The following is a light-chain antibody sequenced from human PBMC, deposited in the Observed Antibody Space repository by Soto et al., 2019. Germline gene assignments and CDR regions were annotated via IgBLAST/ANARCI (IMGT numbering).Light chain of an antibody. Sequence: EIVLTQPPGTLSLSPGERATLSCRASQSVSSSYLAWYQQKPGQPPRLLIYGASSRATGIPDRFSGSGSGTDFTLTISRLEPEDFAVYYCQQYGSSPYTFGQGTKLEIK. CDR2: GAS. CDR3: QQYGSSPYT. V-gene: IGKV3-20*01. J-gene: IGKJ2*01. CDR1: QSVSSSY.